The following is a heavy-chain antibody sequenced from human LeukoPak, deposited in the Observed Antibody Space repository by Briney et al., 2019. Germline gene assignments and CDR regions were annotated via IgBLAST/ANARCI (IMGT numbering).Heavy chain of an antibody. J-gene: IGHJ5*02. V-gene: IGHV3-23*01. D-gene: IGHD2-2*01. CDR1: GFTFSSYA. CDR3: AKDRNFFSTSWEEWFDP. CDR2: ISGSGGST. Sequence: GGSLRLSCAASGFTFSSYAMSWVRQAPGKGLEWVSAISGSGGSTYYADSVKGRFTISRDNSKNTLYLQMNSLRAEDTAVYYCAKDRNFFSTSWEEWFDPWGQGTLVTVSS.